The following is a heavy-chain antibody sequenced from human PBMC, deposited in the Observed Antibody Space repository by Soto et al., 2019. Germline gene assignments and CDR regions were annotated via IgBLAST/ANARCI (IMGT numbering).Heavy chain of an antibody. Sequence: GASVKVSCKASGGSLSTNPVSWVRQAPGQGLEWMGGTGSGTGPGNHAQKFQGRLTVTADKSTSTVYMELTHLSSEDTAVYYCARDSGYGSGASVNHYLDYWGHGTLVTVSS. CDR2: TGSGTGPG. D-gene: IGHD3-10*01. CDR1: GGSLSTNP. CDR3: ARDSGYGSGASVNHYLDY. V-gene: IGHV1-69*06. J-gene: IGHJ4*01.